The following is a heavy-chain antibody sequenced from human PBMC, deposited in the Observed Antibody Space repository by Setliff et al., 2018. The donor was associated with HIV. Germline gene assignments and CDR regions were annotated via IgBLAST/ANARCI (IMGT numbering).Heavy chain of an antibody. V-gene: IGHV3-11*04. J-gene: IGHJ6*03. CDR3: AREIRAGNYPPYSYYFYMDV. D-gene: IGHD4-4*01. CDR2: ISGSGGVM. CDR1: GFSFSDYF. Sequence: GGSLRLSCAVSGFSFSDYFMTWIRQAPGKGLEWVSYISGSGGVMAYADSVKGRFTISRDNAKNSMYLQMNSLRAEDTAVYHCAREIRAGNYPPYSYYFYMDVWGKGTTVTVSS.